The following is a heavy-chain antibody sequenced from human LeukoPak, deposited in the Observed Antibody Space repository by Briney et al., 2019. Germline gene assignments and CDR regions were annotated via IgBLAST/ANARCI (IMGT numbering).Heavy chain of an antibody. CDR3: ARLRNHYYYDSSGHHDAFDI. J-gene: IGHJ3*02. CDR2: IYYSGST. D-gene: IGHD3-22*01. V-gene: IGHV4-39*07. CDR1: GGXISSSSYY. Sequence: SGTLSLTCTVSGGXISSSSYYWGWIRQPPGKGLEWIGSIYYSGSTYYNPSLKSRVTISVDTSKNQFSLKLSSVTAADTAVYYCARLRNHYYYDSSGHHDAFDIRGQGTMVTVSS.